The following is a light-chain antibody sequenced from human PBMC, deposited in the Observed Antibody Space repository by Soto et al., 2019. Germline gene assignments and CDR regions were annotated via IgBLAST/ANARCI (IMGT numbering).Light chain of an antibody. CDR3: TSYTSSRTYA. CDR2: DVS. Sequence: QSVLTQPASVSGSPGQSITVSCTGTSNDVGAYNYVSWYQQHPGTAPKLMIYDVSNRPSGVSNRFSGSKSGNTASLTISGLQAEDEADYYCTSYTSSRTYAFGTGTKVTVL. CDR1: SNDVGAYNY. J-gene: IGLJ1*01. V-gene: IGLV2-14*03.